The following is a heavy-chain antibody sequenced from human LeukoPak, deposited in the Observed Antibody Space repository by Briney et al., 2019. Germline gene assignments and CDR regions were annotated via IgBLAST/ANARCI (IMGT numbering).Heavy chain of an antibody. Sequence: GGSLRLSCAAASLTVTSNYTSCVRQAPGKGLEWVSVIYSGGSTYYADSVKGRFTISRDNTKNTLYLQMNSLKDEDTAKYYSERVMFGAQLSSYYFDYWGQGTLVTVSS. V-gene: IGHV3-53*01. J-gene: IGHJ4*02. CDR1: SLTVTSNY. CDR2: IYSGGST. D-gene: IGHD3-10*02. CDR3: ERVMFGAQLSSYYFDY.